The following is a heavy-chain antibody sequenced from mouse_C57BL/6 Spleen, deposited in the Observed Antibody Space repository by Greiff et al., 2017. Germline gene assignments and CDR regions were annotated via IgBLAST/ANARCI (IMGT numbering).Heavy chain of an antibody. CDR3: AREDGTGAFAY. Sequence: QVQLQQPGTELVQPGASVKLSCKASGYTFTSYWMHWVKQRPGQGLEWIGNINPSNGGTNYNAKFKSKATLTVDKSSRTAYMQLSSLTSEDSAVYYGAREDGTGAFAYWGQGTLVTVSA. V-gene: IGHV1-53*01. D-gene: IGHD4-1*01. CDR1: GYTFTSYW. CDR2: INPSNGGT. J-gene: IGHJ3*01.